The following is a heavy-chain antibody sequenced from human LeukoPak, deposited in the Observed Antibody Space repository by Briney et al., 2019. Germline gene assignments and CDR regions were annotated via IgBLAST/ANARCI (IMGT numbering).Heavy chain of an antibody. V-gene: IGHV3-48*03. CDR3: ARGDPHADL. J-gene: IGHJ5*02. CDR1: GFYLYTYE. CDR2: ITISGHTK. Sequence: PGGSLRLSCAVSGFYLYTYEMNWVREAPGRGVEWIADITISGHTKNYADSVKGRCTISRDNAGTSLYLQMNSLRVEDTGVYYCARGDPHADLWGQGTLVTVSS.